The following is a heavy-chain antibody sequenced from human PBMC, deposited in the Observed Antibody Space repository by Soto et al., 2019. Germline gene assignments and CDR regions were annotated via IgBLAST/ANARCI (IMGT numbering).Heavy chain of an antibody. V-gene: IGHV1-8*01. CDR3: ARVGRYGSLYYYYGMDV. D-gene: IGHD1-26*01. CDR2: MNPNSGNT. CDR1: GYTFTSYD. Sequence: ASVKVSCKASGYTFTSYDINWERQDTGQGLEWMGWMNPNSGNTGYAQKFQGRVTMTRNTSISTAYMELSSLRSEDTAVYYCARVGRYGSLYYYYGMDVWGQGTTVTVSS. J-gene: IGHJ6*02.